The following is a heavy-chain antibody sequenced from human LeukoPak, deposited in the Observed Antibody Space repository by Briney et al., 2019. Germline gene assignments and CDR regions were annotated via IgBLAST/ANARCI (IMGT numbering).Heavy chain of an antibody. J-gene: IGHJ6*03. CDR1: GYTFTGYY. CDR3: ARDPVTTLHYYYYMDV. V-gene: IGHV1-46*01. D-gene: IGHD4-17*01. Sequence: GASVKVSCKTSGYTFTGYYIHWVRQAPGQGLEWMGIINPSGGSTSYAQKFQGRVTMTRDMSTSTVYMELSSLRSEDTAVYYCARDPVTTLHYYYYMDVWGKGTTVTVSS. CDR2: INPSGGST.